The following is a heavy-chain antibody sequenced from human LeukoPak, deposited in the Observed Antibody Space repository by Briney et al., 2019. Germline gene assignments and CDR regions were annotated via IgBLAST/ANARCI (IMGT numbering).Heavy chain of an antibody. Sequence: GGSLRLSCVSSGFPFTRHGMQWVRQAPGKGLEWVAVIGHDGGSQSYADSVKGRFTVSRDNSKNTVYLHMSSLRAEDTAVYFCARAGYSYGYYFDYWGQGTLVTVSS. J-gene: IGHJ4*02. CDR1: GFPFTRHG. CDR3: ARAGYSYGYYFDY. V-gene: IGHV3-33*01. CDR2: IGHDGGSQ. D-gene: IGHD5-18*01.